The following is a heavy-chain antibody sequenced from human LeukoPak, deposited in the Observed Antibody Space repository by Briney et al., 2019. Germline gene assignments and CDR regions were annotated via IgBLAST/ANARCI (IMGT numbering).Heavy chain of an antibody. CDR2: IYHTGFT. CDR1: RGSISNNYW. V-gene: IGHV4-4*02. CDR3: ARGRWLQFGT. D-gene: IGHD5-24*01. Sequence: PSGTLSLTCTASRGSISNNYWWSWVRQSPGRGLEWIGEIYHTGFTRYNPSLKSRVTISVDTSKNQFSLKLTSVTAADTAVYYCARGRWLQFGTWGQGTLVTVSS. J-gene: IGHJ5*02.